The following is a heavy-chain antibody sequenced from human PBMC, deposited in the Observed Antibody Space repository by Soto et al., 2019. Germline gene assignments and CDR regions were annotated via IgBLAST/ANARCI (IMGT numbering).Heavy chain of an antibody. CDR1: GDSISRGGYF. CDR2: IYDSGSA. CDR3: ARGILRPNHYMDV. D-gene: IGHD1-26*01. J-gene: IGHJ6*03. V-gene: IGHV4-31*03. Sequence: QVQLQGSGPGLVKPSQTLSLTCIVSGDSISRGGYFWTWIRQHPGKGLEWIGYIYDSGSAFYNPSLKSRVTMSVDTSKNQFSLNLRSVTAADTAVFYCARGILRPNHYMDVWGKGTAVAVSS.